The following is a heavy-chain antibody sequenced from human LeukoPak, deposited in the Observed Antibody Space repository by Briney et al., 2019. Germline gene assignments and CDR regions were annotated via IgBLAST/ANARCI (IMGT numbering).Heavy chain of an antibody. V-gene: IGHV3-43D*04. Sequence: PGGFLRLSCAASGFTFDDYAMHWVRQAPGKSLEWVSLISWDGGSTYYADSVKGRFTISRDNSKNSLYLQMNSLRAEDTALYYCAKDRSPRGYYYYYMDVWSKGTTVTVSS. CDR2: ISWDGGST. J-gene: IGHJ6*03. CDR3: AKDRSPRGYYYYYMDV. CDR1: GFTFDDYA.